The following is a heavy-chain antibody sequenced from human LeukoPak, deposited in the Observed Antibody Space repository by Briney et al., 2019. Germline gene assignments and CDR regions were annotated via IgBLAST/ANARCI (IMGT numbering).Heavy chain of an antibody. CDR2: ISFSGSTI. D-gene: IGHD2-15*01. J-gene: IGHJ4*02. Sequence: GGSLRLSCAASGFTFSDYFMSWIRQAPGKGLEWVSYISFSGSTIYYADSVKGRFTISRDNAKNSLYLQMNSLRAEDTAVYFCARAIVRVGSTGYFDSWGQGTLVTVSS. CDR1: GFTFSDYF. V-gene: IGHV3-11*01. CDR3: ARAIVRVGSTGYFDS.